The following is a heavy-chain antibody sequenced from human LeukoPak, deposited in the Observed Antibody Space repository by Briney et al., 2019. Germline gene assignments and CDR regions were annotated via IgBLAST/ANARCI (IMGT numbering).Heavy chain of an antibody. CDR3: TRGTPFGAY. CDR1: GFTFRDHW. J-gene: IGHJ4*02. CDR2: IKQDGSEK. Sequence: GGSLRLSCAASGFTFRDHWLHWVRQAPGKGLEWVANIKQDGSEKYYVDPVKGRFTISRDNTRNSLYLQMNSLRAEDTAVYYCTRGTPFGAYWGQGTLVTVSS. D-gene: IGHD3-3*01. V-gene: IGHV3-7*03.